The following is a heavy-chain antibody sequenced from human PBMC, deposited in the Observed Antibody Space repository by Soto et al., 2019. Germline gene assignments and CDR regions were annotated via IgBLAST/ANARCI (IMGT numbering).Heavy chain of an antibody. CDR1: GDSVSSNSAA. Sequence: PSQTLSLTCGLSGDSVSSNSAAWNWLRQSPSRGLEWLGMTYYRSKWYNDYAVSVESRITINPDTSKNHFSLQLNFVTPEDTAVYFCARGEQYSGRIFDYWGQGTLVTVSS. CDR3: ARGEQYSGRIFDY. CDR2: TYYRSKWYN. J-gene: IGHJ4*02. V-gene: IGHV6-1*01. D-gene: IGHD1-26*01.